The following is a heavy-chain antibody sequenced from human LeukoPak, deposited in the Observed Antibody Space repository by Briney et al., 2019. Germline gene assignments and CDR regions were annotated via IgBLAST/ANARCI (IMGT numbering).Heavy chain of an antibody. CDR3: TRTPARGQWLIRFAH. CDR1: GFSLTTGGVG. V-gene: IGHV2-5*02. CDR2: IYWDDYK. D-gene: IGHD3-22*01. Sequence: ESGPTLVNPTQTLTLTCTFSGFSLTTGGVGVGWIRQPPGKALEWLALIYWDDYKPYSPSLKSRLAITKDTSNNQVVLTMADMDPVDTATYYCTRTPARGQWLIRFAHWGQGIPVTVSS. J-gene: IGHJ4*02.